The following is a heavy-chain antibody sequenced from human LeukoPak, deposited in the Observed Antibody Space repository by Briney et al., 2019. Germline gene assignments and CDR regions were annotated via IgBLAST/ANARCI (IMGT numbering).Heavy chain of an antibody. CDR1: GYTFTSYA. CDR3: ARSLWFGERRGYYFDY. D-gene: IGHD3-10*01. V-gene: IGHV1-3*01. J-gene: IGHJ4*02. CDR2: INAGNGNT. Sequence: ASVKVSCKASGYTFTSYAMHWVCQAPGQRLEWMGWINAGNGNTKYSQKFQGRVTITRDTSASTAYMELSSLRSEDTAVYYCARSLWFGERRGYYFDYWGQGTLVTVSS.